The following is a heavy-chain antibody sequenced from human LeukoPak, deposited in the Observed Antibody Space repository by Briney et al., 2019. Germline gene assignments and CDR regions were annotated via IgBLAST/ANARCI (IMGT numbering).Heavy chain of an antibody. CDR2: LWYDGTNK. CDR1: GFSFSSYG. CDR3: AKHPAFDI. V-gene: IGHV3-33*03. J-gene: IGHJ3*02. Sequence: GRSLRLSCAASGFSFSSYGMHWVRQAPGKGLEWVASLWYDGTNKYYADSVKGRFTISRDNAKNTLYLQMNSLRAEDTAVYYCAKHPAFDIWGQGTMVTVSS.